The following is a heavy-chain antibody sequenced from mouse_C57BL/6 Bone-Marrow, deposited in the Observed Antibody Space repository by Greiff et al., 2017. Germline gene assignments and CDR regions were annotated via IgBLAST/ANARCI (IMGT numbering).Heavy chain of an antibody. J-gene: IGHJ4*01. CDR2: IGPGSGST. D-gene: IGHD1-1*01. CDR1: GYTFTDYY. CDR3: ARDHYGSSSYYYAMDY. Sequence: QVQLQQSGAELVKPGASVKISCKASGYTFTDYYINWVKQRPGQGLEWIGKIGPGSGSTYYNEKFKGKATLTADKSSSTAYMQLSSLTSEDSAVYFCARDHYGSSSYYYAMDYWGQGTSVTVSS. V-gene: IGHV1-77*01.